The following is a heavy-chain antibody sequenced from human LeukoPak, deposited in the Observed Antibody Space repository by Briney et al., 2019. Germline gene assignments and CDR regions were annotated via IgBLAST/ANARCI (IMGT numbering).Heavy chain of an antibody. Sequence: SETLSLTCAVSGYSISSGYYWGWIRQPPGKGLEWIGSIYHSGSTYYNPSLKSRVTISVDTSKNQFSLKLSSVTAADTAVYYCARGGYYDSSGYYTESLIFDYWGQGTLVTVSS. CDR1: GYSISSGYY. CDR3: ARGGYYDSSGYYTESLIFDY. J-gene: IGHJ4*02. CDR2: IYHSGST. D-gene: IGHD3-22*01. V-gene: IGHV4-38-2*01.